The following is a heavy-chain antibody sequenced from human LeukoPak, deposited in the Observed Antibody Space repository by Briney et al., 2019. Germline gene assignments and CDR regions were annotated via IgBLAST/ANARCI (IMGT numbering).Heavy chain of an antibody. J-gene: IGHJ4*02. V-gene: IGHV4-59*01. CDR2: IYYSGST. D-gene: IGHD4-17*01. Sequence: SETLSLTCTVSGCSISSYYWSWIRQPPGKGLEWIGYIYYSGSTNYNPSLKSRVTISVDTSKNQFSLKLSSVTAADTAVYYCARSWDTVTIDYWGQGNRVTVSS. CDR3: ARSWDTVTIDY. CDR1: GCSISSYY.